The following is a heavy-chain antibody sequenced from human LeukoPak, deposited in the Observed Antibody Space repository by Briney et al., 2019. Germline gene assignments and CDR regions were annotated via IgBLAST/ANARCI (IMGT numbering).Heavy chain of an antibody. CDR3: ARRYCSGGHCYYFDS. CDR1: GGSISSYY. CDR2: IYYSGST. Sequence: SETLSLTCTVSGGSISSYYWSWIRQPPGKGLEWIGIIYYSGSTYYNPSLKSRVTVSLDTSKNQFSLTVTSVTAADTAVYYCARRYCSGGHCYYFDSWGQGTLVTVSS. D-gene: IGHD2-15*01. J-gene: IGHJ4*02. V-gene: IGHV4-59*04.